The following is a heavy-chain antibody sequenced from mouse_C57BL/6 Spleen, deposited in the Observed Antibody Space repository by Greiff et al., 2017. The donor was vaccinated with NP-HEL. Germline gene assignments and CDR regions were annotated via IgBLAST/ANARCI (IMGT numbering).Heavy chain of an antibody. CDR2: IDPNSGGT. CDR3: ARSPIYYDYGGDYFDY. Sequence: QVQLQQPGAELVKPGASVKLSCKASGYTFTSYWMHWVKQRPGRGLEWIGRIDPNSGGTKYNEKFKSKATLTVDKPSSTAYRQLRSLTSEDSAVYYCARSPIYYDYGGDYFDYWGQGTTLTVSS. CDR1: GYTFTSYW. J-gene: IGHJ2*01. V-gene: IGHV1-72*01. D-gene: IGHD2-4*01.